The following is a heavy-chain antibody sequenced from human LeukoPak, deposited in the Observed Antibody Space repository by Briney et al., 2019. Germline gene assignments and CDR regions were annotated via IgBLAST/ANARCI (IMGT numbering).Heavy chain of an antibody. CDR1: GFPFSDFS. Sequence: GGSLRLSCATSGFPFSDFSMSWVRQAPGKGLEWISTTNSGGTSTYYAESVKGRFTISRDNSKNTLYLQMSSLRAEDTAVYYCARVRDYSNYDWGQGTLVTVSS. J-gene: IGHJ4*02. CDR3: ARVRDYSNYD. V-gene: IGHV3-23*01. CDR2: TNSGGTST. D-gene: IGHD4-11*01.